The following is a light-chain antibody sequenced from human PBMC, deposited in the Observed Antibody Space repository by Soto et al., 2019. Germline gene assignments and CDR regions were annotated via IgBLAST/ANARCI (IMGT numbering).Light chain of an antibody. CDR2: GAS. CDR3: QHYDTFSWT. J-gene: IGKJ1*01. V-gene: IGKV1-5*01. Sequence: DIQMTQSPSTLSVSLGDRITITCRASEDIDTSLAWFQQRPGKAPKVLIAGASGLMNGVPSTFSGSGSGTEFALTISSVQPDDFETYFCQHYDTFSWTFVQGTKVDIK. CDR1: EDIDTS.